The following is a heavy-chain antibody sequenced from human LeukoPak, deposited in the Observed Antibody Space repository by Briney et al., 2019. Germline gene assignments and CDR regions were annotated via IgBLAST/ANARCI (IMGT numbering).Heavy chain of an antibody. CDR2: IWYDGSNK. Sequence: GRSLRLSCAASGFTFSSYGMHWVRQAPGKGLEGVAVIWYDGSNKYYADSVKGQFTISRDNSKNTLYLQMNSLRAEDTAVYYCAREAPMVRGVIAYYFDYWGQGTLVTVSS. CDR1: GFTFSSYG. V-gene: IGHV3-33*01. J-gene: IGHJ4*02. CDR3: AREAPMVRGVIAYYFDY. D-gene: IGHD3-10*01.